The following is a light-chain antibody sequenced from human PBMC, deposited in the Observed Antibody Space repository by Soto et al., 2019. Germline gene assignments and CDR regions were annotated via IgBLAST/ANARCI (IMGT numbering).Light chain of an antibody. Sequence: QSALAKPPSVSGSPGQSVTISCTGISSDIGSYNRVSWYQQPPGTAPKLMIYEVNNRHSGVPDRFSGSTSRNTASLTISGLQAEDEPVYYCSLYTSISTYVYGPGTKVTVL. J-gene: IGLJ1*01. CDR2: EVN. CDR3: SLYTSISTYV. V-gene: IGLV2-18*01. CDR1: SSDIGSYNR.